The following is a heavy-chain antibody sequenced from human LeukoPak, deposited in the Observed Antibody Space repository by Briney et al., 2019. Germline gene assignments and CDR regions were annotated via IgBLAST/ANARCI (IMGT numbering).Heavy chain of an antibody. J-gene: IGHJ4*02. Sequence: GGSLRLSCVASGFTFSSFAMHWVRQAPGKGLEWVAVISSDGRNKYYADSVKGRFTISRDNSKNTLSLQMNSLRAEDTAVYYCARAWDTTVVTLRLYYWGQGTLVTVSS. CDR1: GFTFSSFA. CDR3: ARAWDTTVVTLRLYY. CDR2: ISSDGRNK. D-gene: IGHD5-18*01. V-gene: IGHV3-30*04.